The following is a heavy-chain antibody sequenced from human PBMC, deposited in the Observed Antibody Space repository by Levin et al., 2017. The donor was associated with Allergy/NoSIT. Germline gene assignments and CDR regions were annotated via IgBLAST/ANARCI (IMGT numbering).Heavy chain of an antibody. D-gene: IGHD2-15*01. V-gene: IGHV3-7*01. CDR3: ARDSSWYCSGGSCYFDY. CDR2: IKQDGSER. J-gene: IGHJ4*02. CDR1: GFTFSSYW. Sequence: GESLKISCAASGFTFSSYWMSWVRQAPGKGLEWVANIKQDGSERYYVDSVKGRFTISRDNAKNSLYLQMNSLRAEHTAVYYCARDSSWYCSGGSCYFDYWGQGTLVTVSS.